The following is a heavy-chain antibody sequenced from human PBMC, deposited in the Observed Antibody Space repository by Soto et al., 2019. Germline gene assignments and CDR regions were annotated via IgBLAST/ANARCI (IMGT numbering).Heavy chain of an antibody. CDR1: GGSISSGGYY. CDR3: ARAPKLSYYYDSSGYYGCWFDP. V-gene: IGHV4-31*03. J-gene: IGHJ5*02. CDR2: IYYSGST. D-gene: IGHD3-22*01. Sequence: TLSLTCTVSGGSISSGGYYWSWIRQHPGKGLEWIGYIYYSGSTYYNPSLKSRVTISVDTSKNQFSLKLSSVTAADTAVYYCARAPKLSYYYDSSGYYGCWFDPWGQGTLVTVSS.